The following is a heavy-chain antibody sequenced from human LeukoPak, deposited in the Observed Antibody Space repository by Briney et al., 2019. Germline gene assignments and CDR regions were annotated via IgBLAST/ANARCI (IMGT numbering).Heavy chain of an antibody. CDR2: ISAYNGNT. J-gene: IGHJ5*02. Sequence: ASVKVSCKASGYTFTSYGISWVRQAPGQGLEWMGWISAYNGNTNYAQKLQGRVTMTTDTSTSTAYMELRSLRSDDTAVYYCARGGITMVRGVVPLNWFDPWGQGTMVTVSS. CDR3: ARGGITMVRGVVPLNWFDP. CDR1: GYTFTSYG. D-gene: IGHD3-10*01. V-gene: IGHV1-18*04.